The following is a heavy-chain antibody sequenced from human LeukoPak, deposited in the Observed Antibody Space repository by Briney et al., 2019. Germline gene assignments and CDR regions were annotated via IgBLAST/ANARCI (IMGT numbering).Heavy chain of an antibody. CDR1: GFTFSIYA. D-gene: IGHD4-17*01. Sequence: GGSLRLSCAASGFTFSIYAMSWVRHAPGKGLEWVSSISKSGGITYYADSVKGRFSISRDNSKNTLYLQMNSLRAEDTAVYYCAKDPTPTTVTTYYYMDVWGKGTTVTISS. CDR2: ISKSGGIT. CDR3: AKDPTPTTVTTYYYMDV. J-gene: IGHJ6*03. V-gene: IGHV3-23*01.